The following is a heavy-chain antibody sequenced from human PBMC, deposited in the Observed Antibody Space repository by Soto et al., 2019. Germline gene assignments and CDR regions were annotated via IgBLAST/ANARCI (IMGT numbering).Heavy chain of an antibody. CDR1: GYTFSSYD. CDR3: ATERWEDAFDI. CDR2: MNPNSGNT. J-gene: IGHJ3*02. Sequence: QEQLVQSGAEVKKPGASVKVSCKASGYTFSSYDITWVRQATGQGLEWMGWMNPNSGNTGYAQKFQGRLTMTRNTSMGTAYMQLSSLRSEDTAVYYCATERWEDAFDIWGQGTMVTVSS. D-gene: IGHD1-26*01. V-gene: IGHV1-8*01.